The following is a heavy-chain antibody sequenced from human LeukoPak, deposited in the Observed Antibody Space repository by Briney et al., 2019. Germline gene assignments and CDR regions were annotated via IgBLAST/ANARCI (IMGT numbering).Heavy chain of an antibody. CDR1: GFTFGDYA. Sequence: PGGALRLSCTASGFTFGDYAMSWFRQAPGKGLEGVGCSRSKAYGETKESAASVKGRFTISRHDSQSIAYLQMNSLQTEDTAVYYCTRLYYYEQDPCDSRGQGTPVTLSS. CDR3: TRLYYYEQDPCDS. J-gene: IGHJ5*01. V-gene: IGHV3-49*03. CDR2: SRSKAYGETK. D-gene: IGHD3-22*01.